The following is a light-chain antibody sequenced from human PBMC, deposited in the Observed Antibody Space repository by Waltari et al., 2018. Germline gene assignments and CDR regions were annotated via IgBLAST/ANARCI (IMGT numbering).Light chain of an antibody. V-gene: IGLV1-40*01. CDR3: QSYDTSLMTVV. CDR2: GST. CDR1: GSNIGAGYD. Sequence: QSVLTQPPSVSGAPGQRVTIPCTGRGSNIGAGYDVPWYQQLPRAAPKLLIYGSTSRPLGVPDRFFGSTSGTSASLAITGLQAEDEADYYCQSYDTSLMTVVFGGGTKLTVL. J-gene: IGLJ3*02.